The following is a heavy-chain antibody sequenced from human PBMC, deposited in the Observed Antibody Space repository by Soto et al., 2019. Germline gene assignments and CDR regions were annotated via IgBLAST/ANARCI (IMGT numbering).Heavy chain of an antibody. CDR1: GYTLTELS. CDR3: ATGVGATTRLDI. Sequence: QVQLVQSGAEVKKPGASVKVSCKVSGYTLTELSMHWVRQAPGKGLEWMGGFDPEDGETIYAQKFQDRVTMTEDTSTDTAYMELSSLRSKDTAVYYCATGVGATTRLDIWGQGTMVTVSS. CDR2: FDPEDGET. V-gene: IGHV1-24*01. D-gene: IGHD1-26*01. J-gene: IGHJ3*02.